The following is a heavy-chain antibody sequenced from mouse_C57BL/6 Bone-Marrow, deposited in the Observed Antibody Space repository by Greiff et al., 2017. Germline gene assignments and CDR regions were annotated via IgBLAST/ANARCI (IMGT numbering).Heavy chain of an antibody. CDR1: GFTFSDYY. J-gene: IGHJ1*03. Sequence: EVKLVESEGGLVQPGSSMKLSCTASGFTFSDYYMAWVRQVPEKGLEWVANINYDGSSTYYLDSLKSRFIISRDNAKHILYLQMSSLKSEDTATYYCAREGIYYYGSSPYWYFDVWGTGTTVTVSS. CDR2: INYDGSST. D-gene: IGHD1-1*01. V-gene: IGHV5-16*01. CDR3: AREGIYYYGSSPYWYFDV.